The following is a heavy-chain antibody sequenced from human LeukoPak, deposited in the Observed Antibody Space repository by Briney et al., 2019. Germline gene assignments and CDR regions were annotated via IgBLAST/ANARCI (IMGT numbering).Heavy chain of an antibody. Sequence: SETLSLTCAVYGGSFSGYYWSWIRQPPGKGLEWIGEINHSGSTNYNPSLKSRVTIPVDTSKNQFSLKLGSVTAADTAVYYCARPGTGTRRGYYFDYWGQGSLVTVSS. CDR1: GGSFSGYY. CDR2: INHSGST. J-gene: IGHJ4*02. D-gene: IGHD1-1*01. CDR3: ARPGTGTRRGYYFDY. V-gene: IGHV4-34*01.